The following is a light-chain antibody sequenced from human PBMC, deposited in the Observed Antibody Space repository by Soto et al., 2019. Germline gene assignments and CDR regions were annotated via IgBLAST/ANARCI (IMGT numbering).Light chain of an antibody. CDR3: QQYNNWPRT. CDR2: GAS. V-gene: IGKV3-15*01. J-gene: IGKJ1*01. CDR1: QSVSSSY. Sequence: DIVLTQSPCTLSLSPGERVTLSCRASQSVSSSYLAWYQQKPGQAPRLLIYGASTRATGIPARFSGSGSGTEFTLTISSLQSEDFAVYYCQQYNNWPRTFGQGTKVDIK.